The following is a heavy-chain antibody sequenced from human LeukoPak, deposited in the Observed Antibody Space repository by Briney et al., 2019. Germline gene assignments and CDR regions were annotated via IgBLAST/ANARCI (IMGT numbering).Heavy chain of an antibody. D-gene: IGHD3-16*01. CDR2: IKPDGSEK. Sequence: GGSLRLSCAASGFSFSSFWMTWVRQAPGKGLQWVANIKPDGSEKYYVDSVRGRFTISRDNAKNSLYLQMNSLRAEDTAVYFCARDLTFGYDYMDVWGKGTTVTISS. CDR3: ARDLTFGYDYMDV. V-gene: IGHV3-7*01. CDR1: GFSFSSFW. J-gene: IGHJ6*03.